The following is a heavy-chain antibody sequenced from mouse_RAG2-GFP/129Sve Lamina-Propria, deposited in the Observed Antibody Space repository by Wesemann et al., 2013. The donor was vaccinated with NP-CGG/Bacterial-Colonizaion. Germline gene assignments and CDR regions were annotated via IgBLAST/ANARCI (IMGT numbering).Heavy chain of an antibody. CDR2: ISYDGSN. CDR3: AREEGHYYGSSYFDY. Sequence: DVQLQESGPGLVKPSQSLSLTCSVTGYSITSGYYWNWIRQFPGNKLEWMGYISYDGSNNYNPSLKNRISITRDTSKNQFFLKLNSVTTEDTATYYCAREEGHYYGSSYFDYWGQGTTLTVSS. J-gene: IGHJ2*01. V-gene: IGHV3-6*01. D-gene: IGHD1-1*01. CDR1: GYSITSGYY.